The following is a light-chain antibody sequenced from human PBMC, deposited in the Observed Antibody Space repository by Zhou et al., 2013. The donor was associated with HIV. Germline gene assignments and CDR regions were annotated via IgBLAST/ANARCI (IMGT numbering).Light chain of an antibody. Sequence: DTQMTQSPSSLSASVGDTVTITCRASQSITNWLAWYQQIPGKAPKSLIYAASTLQRGVPSRFSGSGSGTDFTLTISGLQPEDFATYFCQQFKLYPITFGQGTRL. J-gene: IGKJ5*01. V-gene: IGKV1D-16*01. CDR3: QQFKLYPIT. CDR1: QSITNW. CDR2: AAS.